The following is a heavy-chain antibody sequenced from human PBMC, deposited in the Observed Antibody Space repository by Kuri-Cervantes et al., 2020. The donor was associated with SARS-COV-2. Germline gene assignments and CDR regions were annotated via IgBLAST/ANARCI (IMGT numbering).Heavy chain of an antibody. CDR3: ACFSSGYNDVFDF. V-gene: IGHV4-39*01. CDR1: GGTVSSSSYY. J-gene: IGHJ4*02. D-gene: IGHD3-22*01. CDR2: IYYTGSA. Sequence: SATLSLNCTVSGGTVSSSSYYWGWIRQPPGKVLESIGSIYYTGSAYYNSSLKSRVTISVDTSKNQFSLKLSSVTAADTAVYYCACFSSGYNDVFDFWGQGMLVTVSS.